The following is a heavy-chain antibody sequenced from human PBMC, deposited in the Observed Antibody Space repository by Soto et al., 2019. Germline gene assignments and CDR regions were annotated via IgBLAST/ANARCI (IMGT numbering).Heavy chain of an antibody. V-gene: IGHV3-15*01. D-gene: IGHD3-9*01. J-gene: IGHJ4*02. CDR2: IKSKVSGGTA. Sequence: EVQLVQSGGGLVKPGESLRLSCAASGFNFINAWMSWVRQAPGKGLEWVGRIKSKVSGGTAEYGTPVKGRFTILRDDSRSTLHLQLNSLKAEDTAVYYCTTGSVFGIVTGSKDYWGQGTLVTVSS. CDR3: TTGSVFGIVTGSKDY. CDR1: GFNFINAW.